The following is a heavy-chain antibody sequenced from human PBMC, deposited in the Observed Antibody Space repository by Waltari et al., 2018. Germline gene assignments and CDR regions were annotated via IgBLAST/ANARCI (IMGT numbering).Heavy chain of an antibody. Sequence: EVQLVESGGGLVQPGGSLRLACAASGFTFSSYSMNWVRQAPGKGLEWVSYISSSSSTIYYADSVKGRFTISRDNAKNSLYLQMNSLRAEDTAVYYCARGLHIVVVPAASFDYWGQGTLVTVSS. D-gene: IGHD2-2*01. V-gene: IGHV3-48*04. CDR2: ISSSSSTI. CDR3: ARGLHIVVVPAASFDY. J-gene: IGHJ4*02. CDR1: GFTFSSYS.